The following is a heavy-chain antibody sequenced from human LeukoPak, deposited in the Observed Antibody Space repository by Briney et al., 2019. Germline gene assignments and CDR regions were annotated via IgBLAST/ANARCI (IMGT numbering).Heavy chain of an antibody. V-gene: IGHV4-34*01. CDR1: DGSFSGYY. CDR3: ARGSRSGRAY. Sequence: PSQTLSLTCAGNDGSFSGYYWSWIRQPPGTGLEWIGEINHSGSTNYNPSLKSRVTISVDTSKIQFSLKLSSVTAADTAVYYCARGSRSGRAYWGQGTLVTVSS. CDR2: INHSGST. J-gene: IGHJ4*02. D-gene: IGHD3-10*01.